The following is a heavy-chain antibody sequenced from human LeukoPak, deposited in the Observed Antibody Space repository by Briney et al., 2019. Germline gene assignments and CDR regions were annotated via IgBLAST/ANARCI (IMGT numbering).Heavy chain of an antibody. CDR2: IKQDGSEK. CDR1: GFTFSSFW. V-gene: IGHV3-7*01. CDR3: ARAWDSGTVAVAGYFDY. J-gene: IGHJ4*02. D-gene: IGHD6-19*01. Sequence: GGSLRLSCASSGFTFSSFWMSWVRQAPGTGLEWVANIKQDGSEKYYVDSVKGRFTLSRDNAKNSLYLQMNSLRAEDTAVYYCARAWDSGTVAVAGYFDYWGQGTLVTVSS.